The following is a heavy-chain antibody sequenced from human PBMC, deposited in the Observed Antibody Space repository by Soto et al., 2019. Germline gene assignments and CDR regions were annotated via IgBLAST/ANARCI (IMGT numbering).Heavy chain of an antibody. CDR2: IYWNDDK. CDR1: GFSLSTSGVG. D-gene: IGHD3-22*01. V-gene: IGHV2-5*01. CDR3: AHSRVYYYDSSGYYAIPGY. Sequence: QITLKESGPTLVKPTQTLTLTCTFSGFSLSTSGVGVGWIRQPPGKALEWLALIYWNDDKRYSPSLKSRLTITKDTSKNQVVLTMTSVDPVDTATYFCAHSRVYYYDSSGYYAIPGYWGQGTLVTVSS. J-gene: IGHJ4*02.